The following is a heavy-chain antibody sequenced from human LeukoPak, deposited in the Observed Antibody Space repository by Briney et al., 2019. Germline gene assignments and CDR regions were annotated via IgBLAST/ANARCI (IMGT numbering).Heavy chain of an antibody. D-gene: IGHD3-10*01. CDR3: ARTYYYGSNYYGMDV. V-gene: IGHV3-74*01. J-gene: IGHJ6*02. CDR2: IKSDGSST. Sequence: AGGSLRLSCAASGFTFSSYAMSWVRQAPGKGLVWVSHIKSDGSSTSYADSVKGRFTISRDNAKNTLYLQMTSLRAEDTAVYYCARTYYYGSNYYGMDVWGQGTTVTVSS. CDR1: GFTFSSYA.